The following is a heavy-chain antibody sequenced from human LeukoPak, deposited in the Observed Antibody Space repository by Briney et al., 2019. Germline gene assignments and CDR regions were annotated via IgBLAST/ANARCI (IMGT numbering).Heavy chain of an antibody. CDR2: ISGSGGST. CDR1: GFTFSSYG. J-gene: IGHJ3*02. V-gene: IGHV3-23*01. D-gene: IGHD3-22*01. CDR3: AKGHRDYYDSSGDAFDI. Sequence: GGSLRLSCAASGFTFSSYGMSWVRQAPGKGLEWVSAISGSGGSTYYADSVKGRFTISRDNSKNTLYLQMNSLRAEDTAVYYCAKGHRDYYDSSGDAFDIWGQGTMVTVSS.